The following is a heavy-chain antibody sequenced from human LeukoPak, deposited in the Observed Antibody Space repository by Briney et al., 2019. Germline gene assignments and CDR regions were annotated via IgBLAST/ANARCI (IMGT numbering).Heavy chain of an antibody. CDR3: AAYDYIWGSYRFDY. CDR1: GGSVSIGGYS. Sequence: SETLSLTCAVSGGSVSIGGYSWSWIRQPPGKGLEWIGYIYHSGSTFYNPSLKSRVTISVDTSKNQFSLKLSSVTAADTAVYYCAAYDYIWGSYRFDYWGQGTLVTVSS. V-gene: IGHV4-30-2*01. CDR2: IYHSGST. J-gene: IGHJ4*02. D-gene: IGHD3-16*02.